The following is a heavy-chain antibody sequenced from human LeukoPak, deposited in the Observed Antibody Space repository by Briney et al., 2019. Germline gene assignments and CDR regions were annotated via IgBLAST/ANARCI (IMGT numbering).Heavy chain of an antibody. V-gene: IGHV3-9*01. CDR2: ISWNSGSI. CDR1: GFTFDDYA. J-gene: IGHJ4*02. D-gene: IGHD6-19*01. CDR3: AKEGQWLGSFDY. Sequence: GGSLRLSCAASGFTFDDYAMHWVRQAPGKGLEWVSGISWNSGSIGYADSVKGRFTISRDNAKGSLYLQMNSLRAEDTALYYCAKEGQWLGSFDYWGQGTLVTVSS.